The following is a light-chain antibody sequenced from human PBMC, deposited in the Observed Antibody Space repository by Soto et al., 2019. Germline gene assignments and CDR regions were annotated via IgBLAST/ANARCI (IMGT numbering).Light chain of an antibody. CDR3: QQYNTYSPRNP. Sequence: DIQMTQSPSSLSVSVGDRVTITCRASQTIDTYLNWYEQKPGKAPKLLIYAASTLQSGVPSRFSGGGSGTDFTLTISSLQPEDFGTYYCQQYNTYSPRNPFGQGTKVEIK. J-gene: IGKJ1*01. CDR2: AAS. V-gene: IGKV1-39*01. CDR1: QTIDTY.